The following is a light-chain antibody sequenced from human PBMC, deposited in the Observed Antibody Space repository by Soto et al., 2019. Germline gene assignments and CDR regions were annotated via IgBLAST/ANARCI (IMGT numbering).Light chain of an antibody. CDR2: GAS. V-gene: IGKV1-5*03. J-gene: IGKJ2*01. Sequence: DIQMTQSPSTLSASVGDRVTITCRASQSINNWLAWYQLKPGKAPKLLIYGASSLESAVPSRFSGSGSGTEFTLTISSLQPDDFATYYCQHYNGYFGQGTKLELK. CDR1: QSINNW. CDR3: QHYNGY.